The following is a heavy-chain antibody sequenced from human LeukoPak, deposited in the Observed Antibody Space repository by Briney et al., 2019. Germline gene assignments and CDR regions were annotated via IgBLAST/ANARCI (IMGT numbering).Heavy chain of an antibody. CDR3: ARALKGYYYFDY. Sequence: SETLSLTCTLSGGSISSYYWSWIRQPPGKGLEWIGYIYYSGSTNYNPSLKSRVTISVDTSKNQFSPKLSSVTAADTAVYYCARALKGYYYFDYWGQGTLVTVSS. CDR1: GGSISSYY. V-gene: IGHV4-59*01. D-gene: IGHD3-22*01. J-gene: IGHJ4*02. CDR2: IYYSGST.